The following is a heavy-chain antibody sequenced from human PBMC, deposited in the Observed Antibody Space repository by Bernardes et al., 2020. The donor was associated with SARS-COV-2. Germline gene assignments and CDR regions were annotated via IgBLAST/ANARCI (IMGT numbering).Heavy chain of an antibody. CDR2: ASYSGSP. V-gene: IGHV4-39*01. D-gene: IGHD3-22*01. J-gene: IGHJ4*02. CDR3: ARSIPPRYNYDTSGYSVAEY. Sequence: SETLSLTCSVSGGSVSSSGYFWTWIRQPPGKGLEWLGSASYSGSPYYNPSFKSRVTISVETSENQFSLKMNSVTAADAAVYYCARSIPPRYNYDTSGYSVAEYWGQGTRGTVSS. CDR1: GGSVSSSGYF.